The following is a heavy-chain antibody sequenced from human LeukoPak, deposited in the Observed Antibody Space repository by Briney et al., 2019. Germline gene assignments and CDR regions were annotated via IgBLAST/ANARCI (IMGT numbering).Heavy chain of an antibody. D-gene: IGHD1-26*01. CDR3: ARHLVVGATPGY. J-gene: IGHJ4*02. Sequence: PSETLSLTCTVSGGSISSSSYYWGWIRQPPGKGLEWIGSIYYSGSTYYNPSLKSRVTISVDTSKNQFSLKLSSVTAADTAVYYCARHLVVGATPGYWGQGTLVTVSS. V-gene: IGHV4-39*01. CDR1: GGSISSSSYY. CDR2: IYYSGST.